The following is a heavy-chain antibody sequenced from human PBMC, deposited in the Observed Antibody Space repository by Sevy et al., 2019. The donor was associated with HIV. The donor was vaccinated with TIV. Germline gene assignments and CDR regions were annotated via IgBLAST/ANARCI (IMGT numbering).Heavy chain of an antibody. CDR2: ISNDGSNK. CDR3: AKDQKTYYDFWSGYYFDY. D-gene: IGHD3-3*01. CDR1: GFTFSSYD. Sequence: GGSLRLSCAASGFTFSSYDMHWVRQAPGKGLEWVAVISNDGSNKYYVDSVKGRFTISRDNSKNTLYLQMNSLRAEDTAVYYCAKDQKTYYDFWSGYYFDYWGQGTLVTVSS. V-gene: IGHV3-30*18. J-gene: IGHJ4*02.